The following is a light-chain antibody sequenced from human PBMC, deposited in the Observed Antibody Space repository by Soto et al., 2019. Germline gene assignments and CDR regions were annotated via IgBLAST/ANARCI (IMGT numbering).Light chain of an antibody. CDR1: QGIRND. Sequence: AIQMTQSPSSLSASVGDRITITCRASQGIRNDLAWYQHKPGKAPNLLIYSASTLQSGVPSRFSGSGSGTDFTLTISSLQAEDFATYYCLQDYNYPLTFGGGTKVDTK. J-gene: IGKJ4*01. V-gene: IGKV1-6*01. CDR3: LQDYNYPLT. CDR2: SAS.